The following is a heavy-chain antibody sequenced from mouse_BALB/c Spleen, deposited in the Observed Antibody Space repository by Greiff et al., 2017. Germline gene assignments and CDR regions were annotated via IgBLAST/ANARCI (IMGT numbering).Heavy chain of an antibody. V-gene: IGHV1-54*01. CDR1: GFNIKDTY. Sequence: VQLQQSGAELVKPGASVKLSCTASGFNIKDTYMHWVQQRPGQGLEWIGVINPGSGGTNYNEKFKGKATLTADKSSSTAYMQLSSLTSDDSAVYFCARGDYYDYAYWGEGTLVTVSA. CDR3: ARGDYYDYAY. J-gene: IGHJ3*01. D-gene: IGHD2-4*01. CDR2: INPGSGGT.